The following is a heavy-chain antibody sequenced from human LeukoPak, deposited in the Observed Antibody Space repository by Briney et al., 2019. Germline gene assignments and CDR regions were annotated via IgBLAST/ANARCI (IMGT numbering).Heavy chain of an antibody. CDR3: ARETVRANYYDSSGYNSFDY. Sequence: PSETLSLTCTVSGGSISSSSYYWGWIRQPPGKGLEWIGSIYYSGSTYYNPSLKSRVTISVDTSKNQFSLKLSSVTAADTAVYYCARETVRANYYDSSGYNSFDYWGQGTLVTVSS. J-gene: IGHJ4*02. CDR1: GGSISSSSYY. CDR2: IYYSGST. D-gene: IGHD3-22*01. V-gene: IGHV4-39*07.